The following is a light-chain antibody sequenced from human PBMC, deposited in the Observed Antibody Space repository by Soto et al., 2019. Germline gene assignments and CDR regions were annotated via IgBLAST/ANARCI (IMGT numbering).Light chain of an antibody. J-gene: IGKJ4*01. V-gene: IGKV3-11*01. CDR2: DAS. CDR1: QSVTHC. Sequence: EIVLTQSPATLALSPGESATLSCRASQSVTHCLVWFQHKPGQAPRLVIHDASSRAADIPARFSGSGSETDFTLTIRSLQPEDFAVYYCQQCNTWPLTFGRGTKLEIK. CDR3: QQCNTWPLT.